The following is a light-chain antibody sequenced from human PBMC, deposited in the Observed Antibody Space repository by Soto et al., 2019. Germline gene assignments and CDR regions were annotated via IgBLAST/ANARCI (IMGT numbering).Light chain of an antibody. V-gene: IGKV3-20*01. Sequence: EIVLTQSPGTLSLSPGERATLSCRASQSVSSSYLAWYQQTPGQAPRLLVYGASSRATGIPDRFSGSGSGTGFTLTISRLQPEDFAVYYCHHFGSLPETFGQGTNVE. CDR1: QSVSSSY. J-gene: IGKJ1*01. CDR3: HHFGSLPET. CDR2: GAS.